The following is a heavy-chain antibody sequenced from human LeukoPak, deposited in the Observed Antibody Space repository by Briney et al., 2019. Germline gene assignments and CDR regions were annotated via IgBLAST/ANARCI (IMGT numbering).Heavy chain of an antibody. V-gene: IGHV4-34*01. CDR2: INHSGST. Sequence: SETLSLTCAVYGGSFSGYYWSWIRQPPGKRLEWIGEINHSGSTNYNPSLKSRITISVDTSKNQFSLKLSSVTAADTAVYYCARGGRMVRGVIVDYYYYYDMDVWGQGTTVAVSS. CDR3: ARGGRMVRGVIVDYYYYYDMDV. CDR1: GGSFSGYY. J-gene: IGHJ6*02. D-gene: IGHD3-10*01.